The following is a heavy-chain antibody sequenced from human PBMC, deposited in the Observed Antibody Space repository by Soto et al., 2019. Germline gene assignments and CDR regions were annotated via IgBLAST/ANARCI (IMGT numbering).Heavy chain of an antibody. CDR3: ARDYSSGWSKD. J-gene: IGHJ4*02. V-gene: IGHV1-8*01. D-gene: IGHD6-19*01. CDR2: MNPNTGNT. CDR1: GYTFTSYD. Sequence: QVQLVQSGAEVKKPGASVKVSCKASGYTFTSYDINWVRQATGQGLEWMGWMNPNTGNTGDAQKFQGRVTMTRTTSISTAYMELSSLSSDDTAVYYCARDYSSGWSKDWGQGTLVTVSS.